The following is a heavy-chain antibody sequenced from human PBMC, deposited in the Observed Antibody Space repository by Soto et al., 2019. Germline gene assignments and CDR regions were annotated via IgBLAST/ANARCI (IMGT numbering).Heavy chain of an antibody. D-gene: IGHD3-10*01. J-gene: IGHJ4*02. CDR2: IYYSGST. CDR1: GGSISSGGYY. CDR3: ARGVTMVRGVIHTPYFDY. V-gene: IGHV4-31*03. Sequence: QVQLQESGPGLVKPSQTLSLTCTVSGGSISSGGYYWSWIRQHPGKGLEWIGYIYYSGSTYYNPSLKTRVTISVDTSKNQFSLKLSSVTAADTAVYYCARGVTMVRGVIHTPYFDYWGQGTLVTVSS.